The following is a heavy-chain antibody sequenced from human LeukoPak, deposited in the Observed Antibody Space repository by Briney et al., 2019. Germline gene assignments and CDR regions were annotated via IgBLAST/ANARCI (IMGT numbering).Heavy chain of an antibody. D-gene: IGHD5-12*01. CDR2: LCYSGNT. CDR3: TTRYGDHDYVDY. J-gene: IGHJ4*02. V-gene: IGHV4-39*01. CDR1: GGSISSSNYC. Sequence: SETLSLTCTVSGGSISSSNYCWDWIRQPQGKGLEWIGSLCYSGNTYQNPSLKSRLTISGDTSQNQFSLRLSSVTAPDTAVYYCTTRYGDHDYVDYWGQGTLVTVSS.